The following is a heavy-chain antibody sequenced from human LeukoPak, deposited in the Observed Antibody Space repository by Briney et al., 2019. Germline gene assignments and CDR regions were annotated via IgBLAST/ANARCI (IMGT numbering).Heavy chain of an antibody. V-gene: IGHV2-70*01. Sequence: SGPTLVNPTQTLTLTCTFSGFSLSTSGMCVSWIRQPPGKALEWLALIDWDDDKDYSTSLKTRLTISKDTSKNQVVLTMTNMDPVDTATYYCARIGGYSYGPWHYYGMDVWGQGTTVTVSS. J-gene: IGHJ6*02. CDR1: GFSLSTSGMC. CDR2: IDWDDDK. D-gene: IGHD5-18*01. CDR3: ARIGGYSYGPWHYYGMDV.